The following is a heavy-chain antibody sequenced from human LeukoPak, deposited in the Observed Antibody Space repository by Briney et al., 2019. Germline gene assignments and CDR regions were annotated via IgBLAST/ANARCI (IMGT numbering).Heavy chain of an antibody. D-gene: IGHD2-2*01. Sequence: ASVKVSCKASGGTFSSYAISWVRQAPGQGLEWMGGIIPIFGTANYAQEFQGRVTITADESTSTAYMELSSLRSEDTAVYCCAREGGVCSSTSCLDYWGQGTLVTVSS. CDR3: AREGGVCSSTSCLDY. CDR1: GGTFSSYA. CDR2: IIPIFGTA. J-gene: IGHJ4*02. V-gene: IGHV1-69*13.